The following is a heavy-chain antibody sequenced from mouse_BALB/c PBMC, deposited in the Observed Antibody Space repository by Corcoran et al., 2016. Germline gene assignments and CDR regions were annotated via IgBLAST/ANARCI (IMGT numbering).Heavy chain of an antibody. CDR3: AREPRAMDY. Sequence: QIQLVQSGPELKKPGETVKISCKASGYTFTNYGMKWVKQAPGKGLKWMGWINTYTGVPTYADDFKGRVAFSLETSASTAYLQINNLKNEDTATYFCAREPRAMDYWGQGTSVTVSS. J-gene: IGHJ4*01. CDR1: GYTFTNYG. V-gene: IGHV9-3-1*01. CDR2: INTYTGVP.